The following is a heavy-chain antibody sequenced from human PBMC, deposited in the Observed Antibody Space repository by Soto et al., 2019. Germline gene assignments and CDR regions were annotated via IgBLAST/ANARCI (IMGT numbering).Heavy chain of an antibody. J-gene: IGHJ4*02. CDR1: GFTFSSYS. CDR3: AREVSKYSGYDFDY. D-gene: IGHD5-12*01. CDR2: ISSSSSYI. Sequence: GSVRLSCAASGFTFSSYSMNWVRQAPGKGLEWVSSISSSSSYIYYADSVKGRFTISRDNAKNSLYLQMNSLRAEDTAVYYCAREVSKYSGYDFDYWGQGTLVTVSS. V-gene: IGHV3-21*01.